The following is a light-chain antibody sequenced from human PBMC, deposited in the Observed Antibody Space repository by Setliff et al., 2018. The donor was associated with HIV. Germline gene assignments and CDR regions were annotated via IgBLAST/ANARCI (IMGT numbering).Light chain of an antibody. V-gene: IGLV2-14*03. Sequence: QSALTQPPSVSGSPGQSVTISCTGTSSDVGGYYSVSWYQQHPGKAPKLMIYDVINRPSGVSNRFSGSRSGNTASLTISGLQVEDEADYYCSSYTTSSTLDVSGPGTKVTVL. CDR3: SSYTTSSTLDV. J-gene: IGLJ1*01. CDR1: SSDVGGYYS. CDR2: DVI.